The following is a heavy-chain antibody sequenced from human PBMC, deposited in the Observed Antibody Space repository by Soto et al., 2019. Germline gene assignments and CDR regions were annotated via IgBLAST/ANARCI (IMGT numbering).Heavy chain of an antibody. CDR1: GGSISSSSYY. D-gene: IGHD3-22*01. CDR3: ARLVARPFLNYYDSSGQISDY. J-gene: IGHJ4*02. CDR2: IYYSGST. V-gene: IGHV4-39*01. Sequence: SETLSLTCTVSGGSISSSSYYWGWIRQPPGKGLEWIGSIYYSGSTYYNPSLKSRVTISVDTSKSQFSLRLSSVTAADTAVYYCARLVARPFLNYYDSSGQISDYWGQGTLVTVSS.